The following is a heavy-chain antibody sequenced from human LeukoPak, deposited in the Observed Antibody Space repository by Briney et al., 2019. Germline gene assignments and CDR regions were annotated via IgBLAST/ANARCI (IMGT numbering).Heavy chain of an antibody. CDR3: ARYCSSTSCPRGAFDI. D-gene: IGHD2-2*01. Sequence: PSETLSLTCTVSGGSISSSSYYWGWIRQPPGKGLEWIGSIYYSGSTYYNPSLKSRVTISVDTSKNQFSLKLSSVTAADTAVYYCARYCSSTSCPRGAFDIWGQGTMVTVSS. CDR2: IYYSGST. CDR1: GGSISSSSYY. J-gene: IGHJ3*02. V-gene: IGHV4-39*01.